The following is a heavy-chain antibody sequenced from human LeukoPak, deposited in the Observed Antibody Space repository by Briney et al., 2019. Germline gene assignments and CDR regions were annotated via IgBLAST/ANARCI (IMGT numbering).Heavy chain of an antibody. D-gene: IGHD6-19*01. J-gene: IGHJ4*02. Sequence: PGGSLRLSCAASGFTFSSYAMHWVRQAPGKGLEWVAVISYDGSNKYYADSVKGRFTISRDNSKNTLYLQMNSLRAEDTAVYYCARDGETGYSSGWQPWNGSYYFDYWGQGTLVTVSS. CDR1: GFTFSSYA. CDR3: ARDGETGYSSGWQPWNGSYYFDY. CDR2: ISYDGSNK. V-gene: IGHV3-30*04.